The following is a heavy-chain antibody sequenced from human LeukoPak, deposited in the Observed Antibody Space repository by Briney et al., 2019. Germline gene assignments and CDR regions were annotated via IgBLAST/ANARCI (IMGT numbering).Heavy chain of an antibody. V-gene: IGHV4-34*01. CDR3: ARLGDDYYDSSGYYCGAYYFDY. D-gene: IGHD3-22*01. J-gene: IGHJ4*02. Sequence: SETLSLTCAVYGGSFSGYYWSWIRQPPGKGLEWIGEINHSGSTNYNPSLKSRVTISVDTSKNQFSLKLSSVTAADTAVYYCARLGDDYYDSSGYYCGAYYFDYWGQGTLVTVSS. CDR1: GGSFSGYY. CDR2: INHSGST.